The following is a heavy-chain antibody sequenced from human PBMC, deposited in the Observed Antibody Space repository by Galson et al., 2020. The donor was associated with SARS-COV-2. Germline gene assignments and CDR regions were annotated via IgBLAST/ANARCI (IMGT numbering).Heavy chain of an antibody. CDR1: GFTFTSYA. CDR3: ARDGLKEGQVYSPGDY. J-gene: IGHJ4*02. Sequence: GESLKISCAASGFTFTSYAMRWVRQAPGKGLEWVAVMSYHGNNKYYADSVKGRFTISRDISENTLYLQMNSLTVEDTAVYYCARDGLKEGQVYSPGDYWGQGTLVTVSS. V-gene: IGHV3-30-3*01. D-gene: IGHD5-18*01. CDR2: MSYHGNNK.